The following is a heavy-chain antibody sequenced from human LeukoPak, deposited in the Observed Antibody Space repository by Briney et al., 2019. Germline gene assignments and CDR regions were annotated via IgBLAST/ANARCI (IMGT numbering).Heavy chain of an antibody. J-gene: IGHJ5*02. CDR2: IYTSGST. D-gene: IGHD3-10*01. Sequence: SETLSLTCTVAGGSISSYYWSWIRQPAGKGLEWIGRIYTSGSTNYNPSLKSRVTMSVDTSKNQFSLKLSSVTAADTAVYYCARGLSLLLWSRGCFDPRGQGTLVTVSS. CDR1: GGSISSYY. CDR3: ARGLSLLLWSRGCFDP. V-gene: IGHV4-4*07.